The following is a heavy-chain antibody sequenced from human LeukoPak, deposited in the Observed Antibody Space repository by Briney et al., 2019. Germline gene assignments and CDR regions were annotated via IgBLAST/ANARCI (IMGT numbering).Heavy chain of an antibody. V-gene: IGHV3-66*02. J-gene: IGHJ6*03. CDR3: AKDVMHFGSGRPYYMDV. D-gene: IGHD3-10*01. Sequence: GGSLRLSCAASGFTVSSNYMSWVRQAPGKGLEWVSVIYSGGGTYYADSVKGRFTISRDNSKNTLYLQMNSLRGEDTAVYYCAKDVMHFGSGRPYYMDVWGRGTTVTISS. CDR1: GFTVSSNY. CDR2: IYSGGGT.